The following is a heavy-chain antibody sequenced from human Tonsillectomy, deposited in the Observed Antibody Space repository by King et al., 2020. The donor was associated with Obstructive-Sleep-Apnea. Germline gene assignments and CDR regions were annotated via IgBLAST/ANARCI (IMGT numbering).Heavy chain of an antibody. CDR2: IYYSGSS. D-gene: IGHD5-12*01. CDR3: ARLIRGYRGHDGTARFDY. Sequence: QLQESGPGLVKPSQTLSLTCTVSGGSINSGGYYWSWIRQHPGNSLEWIGYIYYSGSSYYNPSLKSRVTISIDTSKNRFSLKLSSVTAADTAVYYCARLIRGYRGHDGTARFDYWGQGTLVTVSS. J-gene: IGHJ4*02. V-gene: IGHV4-31*03. CDR1: GGSINSGGYY.